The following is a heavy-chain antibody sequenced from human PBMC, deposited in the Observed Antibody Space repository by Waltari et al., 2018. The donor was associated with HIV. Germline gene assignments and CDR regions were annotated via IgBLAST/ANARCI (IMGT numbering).Heavy chain of an antibody. CDR1: GYTFSNFG. CDR3: ARDPPVVAASFQDF. D-gene: IGHD6-25*01. CDR2: ISAYNGNT. Sequence: QVQLVQSGAEVKKPGASVTVSCKTSGYTFSNFGITWVRQAAGQGLEWMGWISAYNGNTKYAQKLQGRVTMTTDTSTSTAYMTLRSLRSDDTAIYYCARDPPVVAASFQDFWGQGTLVTVSS. V-gene: IGHV1-18*01. J-gene: IGHJ4*02.